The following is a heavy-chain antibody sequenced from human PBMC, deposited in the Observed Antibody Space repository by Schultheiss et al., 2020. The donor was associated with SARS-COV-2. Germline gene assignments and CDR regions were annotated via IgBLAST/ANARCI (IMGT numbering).Heavy chain of an antibody. CDR1: GFTFSSYA. D-gene: IGHD3-10*01. V-gene: IGHV3-33*08. CDR2: IWYDGSNK. CDR3: ASWFGETKYGMDV. Sequence: GGSLRLSCAASGFTFSSYAMHWVRQAPGKGLEWVAVIWYDGSNKYYADSVKGRFTISRDNSKNTLYLQMNSLRAEDTAVYYCASWFGETKYGMDVWGQGTTVTVAS. J-gene: IGHJ6*02.